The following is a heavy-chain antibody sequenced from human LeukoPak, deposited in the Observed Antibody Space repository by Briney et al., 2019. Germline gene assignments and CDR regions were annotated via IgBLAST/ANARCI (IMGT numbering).Heavy chain of an antibody. J-gene: IGHJ6*04. CDR3: ARVATMVRGSNGMDV. CDR1: GGSISSGDYY. D-gene: IGHD3-10*01. Sequence: SQTLSLTCTVSGGSISSGDYYWSWIRQPPGKGLEWIGYIYYSGSTNYNPSLRSRATISVDTSKKQFSLNLSSVTAADTALYYCARVATMVRGSNGMDVWGKGTTVTVSS. V-gene: IGHV4-61*08. CDR2: IYYSGST.